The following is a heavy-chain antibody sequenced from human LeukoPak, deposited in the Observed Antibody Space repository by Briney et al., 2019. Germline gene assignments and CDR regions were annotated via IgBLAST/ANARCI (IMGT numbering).Heavy chain of an antibody. CDR2: IYYSGST. Sequence: PSETLSLTCTVSGGSISSSSYYWGWIRQPSGKGLEWIGSIYYSGSTYYNPSLKSRVTISVDTSKNQFSLKLSSVTAADTAVYYCARNSGWVRPGDAFDIWGQGTMVTVSS. J-gene: IGHJ3*02. CDR3: ARNSGWVRPGDAFDI. D-gene: IGHD6-19*01. V-gene: IGHV4-39*07. CDR1: GGSISSSSYY.